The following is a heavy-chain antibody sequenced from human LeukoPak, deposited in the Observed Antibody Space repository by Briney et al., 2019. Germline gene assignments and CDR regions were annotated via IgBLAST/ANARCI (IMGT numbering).Heavy chain of an antibody. CDR2: INDRGLT. D-gene: IGHD5/OR15-5a*01. V-gene: IGHV4-34*01. Sequence: ASETLSLTCGVYDLPFSGYYWSWVRQSPERGLEWIGEINDRGLTNYNPSLKSRVTLSVDPSKKQFSPTLTSVTAADTAMYFCARDPTTLYNVAYYFDTWGQGTLVTVSS. J-gene: IGHJ4*02. CDR3: ARDPTTLYNVAYYFDT. CDR1: DLPFSGYY.